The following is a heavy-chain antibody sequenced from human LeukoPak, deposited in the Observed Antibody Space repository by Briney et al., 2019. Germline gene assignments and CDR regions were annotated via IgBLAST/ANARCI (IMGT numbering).Heavy chain of an antibody. D-gene: IGHD4-23*01. CDR2: IYHSGST. CDR1: GGSISSSNW. CDR3: ARGYDYGGNSGFDY. Sequence: ASETLSLTCAVSGGSISSSNWWSWVRQPPGKGLEWIGEIYHSGSTNYNPSLKSRVTISVDKSKNQFSLKLSSVTAADTAVYYCARGYDYGGNSGFDYWGQGTLVTVSS. J-gene: IGHJ4*02. V-gene: IGHV4-4*02.